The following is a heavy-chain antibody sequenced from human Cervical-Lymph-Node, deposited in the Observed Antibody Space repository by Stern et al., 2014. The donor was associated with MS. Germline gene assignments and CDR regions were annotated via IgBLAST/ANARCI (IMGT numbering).Heavy chain of an antibody. CDR2: IYWDDDN. CDR3: ARSPPSDDDAFDI. D-gene: IGHD2-21*02. V-gene: IGHV2-5*02. Sequence: QITLKESGPTLVNPTQTLTLTCAFSGFSLSTTGVGVGWIRQPPGKALEWLALIYWDDDNRYSPSLKSRLTITKDTSKSQVDLPLTNVDPVDTATYYCARSPPSDDDAFDIWGQGTMVTVSS. J-gene: IGHJ3*02. CDR1: GFSLSTTGVG.